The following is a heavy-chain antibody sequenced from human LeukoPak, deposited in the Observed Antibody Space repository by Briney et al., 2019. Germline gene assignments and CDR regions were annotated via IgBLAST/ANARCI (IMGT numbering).Heavy chain of an antibody. J-gene: IGHJ3*02. Sequence: GGSLTLFCAVSVFTFNSYGMHWVRHAAGRGLEWVAVIWYDGSNKYYADSVKGRFTISRDNSKNTLYLQMNSLRAEDTAVYYCARDGREQWLVPKDAFDIWGQGTMVTVSS. V-gene: IGHV3-33*01. CDR2: IWYDGSNK. CDR3: ARDGREQWLVPKDAFDI. D-gene: IGHD6-19*01. CDR1: VFTFNSYG.